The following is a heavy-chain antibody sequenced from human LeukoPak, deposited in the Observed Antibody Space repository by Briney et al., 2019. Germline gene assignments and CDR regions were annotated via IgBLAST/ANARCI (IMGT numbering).Heavy chain of an antibody. Sequence: TLSLTCNVSGGSISSGGYYWSWIRQHPGKGLEWIGYIYYSGSTYYNPSLKSRVTISVDTSKNQFSLKLSSVTAADTAVYYCARAPFGRPGIAVAGSDAFDIWGQGTMVAVSS. V-gene: IGHV4-31*03. CDR3: ARAPFGRPGIAVAGSDAFDI. J-gene: IGHJ3*02. CDR2: IYYSGST. D-gene: IGHD6-19*01. CDR1: GGSISSGGYY.